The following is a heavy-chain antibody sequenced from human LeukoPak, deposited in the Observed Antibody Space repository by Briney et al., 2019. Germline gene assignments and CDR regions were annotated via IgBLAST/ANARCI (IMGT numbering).Heavy chain of an antibody. Sequence: SSETPSLTCTVSGGSISSYYWSWIRQPPGKGLEWIGYIYTSGSTNYNPSLKSRVTISVDTSKNQFSLKLSSVTAADTAVYYCARHGAPNYGSGSYYNVFYYYYMDVWGKGTTVTVSS. V-gene: IGHV4-4*09. J-gene: IGHJ6*03. CDR2: IYTSGST. D-gene: IGHD3-10*01. CDR1: GGSISSYY. CDR3: ARHGAPNYGSGSYYNVFYYYYMDV.